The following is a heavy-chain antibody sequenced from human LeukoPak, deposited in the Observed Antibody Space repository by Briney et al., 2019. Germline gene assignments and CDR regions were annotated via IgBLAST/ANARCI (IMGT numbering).Heavy chain of an antibody. V-gene: IGHV1-69*05. D-gene: IGHD5-18*01. CDR1: GGTFSSYV. Sequence: SVKVSCKASGGTFSSYVISWVRQAPGQGLEWMGRIIPIFGTANYAQKFQGRVAITTDESTSTAYMELSSLRSEDTAVYYCARDGGYSYGHSYYYYMDVWGKGTTVTVSS. J-gene: IGHJ6*03. CDR3: ARDGGYSYGHSYYYYMDV. CDR2: IIPIFGTA.